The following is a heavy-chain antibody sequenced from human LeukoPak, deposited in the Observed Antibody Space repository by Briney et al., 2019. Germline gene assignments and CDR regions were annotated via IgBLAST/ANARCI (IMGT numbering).Heavy chain of an antibody. V-gene: IGHV4-59*11. Sequence: PSETLSLTCTVCGGSISSHYWSWIRQPPGKGLEWIGYIYYSGSTNYNPSLKSRVTISVDTSKNQFSLKLSSVTAADTAVYYCAKREEQLGDAFDIWGQGTMVTVSS. CDR1: GGSISSHY. D-gene: IGHD6-6*01. CDR3: AKREEQLGDAFDI. CDR2: IYYSGST. J-gene: IGHJ3*02.